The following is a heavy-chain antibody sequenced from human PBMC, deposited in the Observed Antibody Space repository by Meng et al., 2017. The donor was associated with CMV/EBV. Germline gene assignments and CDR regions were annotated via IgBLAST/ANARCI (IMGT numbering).Heavy chain of an antibody. CDR1: GYTFTSYD. V-gene: IGHV1-8*03. Sequence: ASVKVSCKASGYTFTSYDINWVRQATGQGLEWMGWMNPNSGNTGYAQKFQGRVTITRNTSISTAYMELSSLRSEDTAVYYCAGGLERGPYCSSTSCYENWFDPWGQGTLVTVSS. J-gene: IGHJ5*02. CDR3: AGGLERGPYCSSTSCYENWFDP. D-gene: IGHD2-2*01. CDR2: MNPNSGNT.